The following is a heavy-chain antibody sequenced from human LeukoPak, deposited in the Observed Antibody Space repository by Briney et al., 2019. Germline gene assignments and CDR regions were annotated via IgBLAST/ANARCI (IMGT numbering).Heavy chain of an antibody. CDR2: IYYSGST. V-gene: IGHV4-39*01. CDR1: GGSISSSSYY. CDR3: ARGPYYYGSGSSEGEFDY. J-gene: IGHJ4*02. Sequence: PSETLSLTCTVSGGSISSSSYYWGWIRQPPGKGLEWIGSIYYSGSTYYNPSLKRRVTISVDTSKNQFSLKLSSVTAADTAVYYCARGPYYYGSGSSEGEFDYWGQGTLVTVSS. D-gene: IGHD3-10*01.